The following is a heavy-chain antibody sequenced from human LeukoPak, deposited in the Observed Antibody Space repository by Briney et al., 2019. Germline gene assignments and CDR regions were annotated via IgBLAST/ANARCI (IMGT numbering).Heavy chain of an antibody. Sequence: SETLSLTCTVSGGSISSYYWSWIRQPPGKGLEWIGYIYYSGSTNYNPSLKSRVTISVDTSKNQFSLKLSSVTAADTAVYYCARAFYGDFDYLGQGTLVTVSS. D-gene: IGHD4-17*01. CDR3: ARAFYGDFDY. CDR2: IYYSGST. J-gene: IGHJ4*02. V-gene: IGHV4-59*01. CDR1: GGSISSYY.